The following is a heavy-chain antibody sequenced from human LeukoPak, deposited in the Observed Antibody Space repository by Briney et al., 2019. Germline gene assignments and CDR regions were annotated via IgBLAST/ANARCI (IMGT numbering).Heavy chain of an antibody. D-gene: IGHD6-19*01. V-gene: IGHV3-48*01. CDR2: ISSSSSTI. Sequence: GGSLRLSCAASGFSFSSYSMNWVRQAPGKGLEWVSYISSSSSTIYYADSVKGRFTISRDNAKNSLYLQMNSLRAEDTAVYYCAKAAGYSSLPADYWGQGTLVTVSS. CDR1: GFSFSSYS. CDR3: AKAAGYSSLPADY. J-gene: IGHJ4*02.